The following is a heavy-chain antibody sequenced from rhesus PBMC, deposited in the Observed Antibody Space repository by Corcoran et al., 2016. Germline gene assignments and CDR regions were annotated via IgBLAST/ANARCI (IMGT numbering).Heavy chain of an antibody. D-gene: IGHD4-29*01. Sequence: QVQLQESGPGLVKPSETLSLTCDVSCGSISSNYRSWIRQSPGKGLEWIGYIHGGGGSTSYNPSLKSRVTISTDTSKNQFSLKLSSVTAADTAVYYCARYAVAAYYFDYWGQGVLVTVSS. J-gene: IGHJ4*01. CDR3: ARYAVAAYYFDY. CDR1: CGSISSNY. V-gene: IGHV4-160*01. CDR2: IHGGGGST.